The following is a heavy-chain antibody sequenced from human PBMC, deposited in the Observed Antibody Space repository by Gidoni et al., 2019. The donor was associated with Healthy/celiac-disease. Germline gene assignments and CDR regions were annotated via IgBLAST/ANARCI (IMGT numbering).Heavy chain of an antibody. D-gene: IGHD5-12*01. CDR3: AKGSPIEMATIYFDY. CDR2: ISGRGGST. V-gene: IGHV3-23*01. Sequence: EVQLLESGGGLVKPGGSLRLSWAACGCTFSSYAMSGVRQAPGKGLEWVSAISGRGGSTYYADSVKCRFTISRDNSKNTLYLQMNSLRAEDTAVYYCAKGSPIEMATIYFDYWGQGTLVTVSS. J-gene: IGHJ4*02. CDR1: GCTFSSYA.